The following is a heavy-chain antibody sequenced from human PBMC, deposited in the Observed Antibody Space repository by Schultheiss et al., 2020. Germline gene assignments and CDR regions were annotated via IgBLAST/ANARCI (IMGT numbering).Heavy chain of an antibody. Sequence: GESLKISCKGSGYSFTSYWIGWVRQMPGKGLEWMGRIDPSDSYTNYSPSFQGHVTISADKSISTAYLQWSSLKASDTAMYYCARFPSYDFWSGYRAGGMDVWGQGTTVTVSS. V-gene: IGHV5-10-1*01. CDR1: GYSFTSYW. D-gene: IGHD3-3*01. J-gene: IGHJ6*02. CDR3: ARFPSYDFWSGYRAGGMDV. CDR2: IDPSDSYT.